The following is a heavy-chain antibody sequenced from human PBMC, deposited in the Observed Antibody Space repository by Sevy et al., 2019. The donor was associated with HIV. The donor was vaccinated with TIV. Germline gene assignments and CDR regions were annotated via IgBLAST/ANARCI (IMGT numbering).Heavy chain of an antibody. CDR2: ISGDGATT. D-gene: IGHD2-15*01. Sequence: AGSLRLSCAASGFTLINHWMHWVRQAPGKGLVWVSGISGDGATTTYADSVKGRFTISRDNAKNTLYVQMNSLRGEDTAVYYCARSGGTNLFDYWGQGILVTVSS. J-gene: IGHJ4*02. CDR1: GFTLINHW. CDR3: ARSGGTNLFDY. V-gene: IGHV3-74*01.